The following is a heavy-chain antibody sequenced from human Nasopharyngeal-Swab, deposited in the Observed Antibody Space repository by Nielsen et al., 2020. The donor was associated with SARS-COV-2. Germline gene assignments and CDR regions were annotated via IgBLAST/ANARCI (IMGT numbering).Heavy chain of an antibody. J-gene: IGHJ4*02. CDR3: ARDASNYEFWSGYWGAGLGLDY. CDR1: GFTFSSYG. D-gene: IGHD3-3*01. Sequence: GESLKISCATSGFTFSSYGMHWVRQAPGKGLEWVAVIWYDGSNKYYADSVKGRFTISRDNSKNTLYLQMNSLRAEDTSVYYCARDASNYEFWSGYWGAGLGLDYWGQGTLVTVSS. CDR2: IWYDGSNK. V-gene: IGHV3-33*01.